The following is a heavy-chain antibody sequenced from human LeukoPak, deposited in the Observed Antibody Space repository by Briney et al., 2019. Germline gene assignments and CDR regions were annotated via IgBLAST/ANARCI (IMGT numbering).Heavy chain of an antibody. CDR1: GFTFSTYW. Sequence: GGSLRLSCAASGFTFSTYWMHWVRQAPGKGLVWVSRINNDGSSTRYADSVKGRFTISRDNSKNTLYLQMNSLRAEDTAVYYCAKMNYGGDSVDWYFDLWGRGTLVTVSS. J-gene: IGHJ2*01. D-gene: IGHD4-23*01. CDR3: AKMNYGGDSVDWYFDL. CDR2: INNDGSST. V-gene: IGHV3-74*01.